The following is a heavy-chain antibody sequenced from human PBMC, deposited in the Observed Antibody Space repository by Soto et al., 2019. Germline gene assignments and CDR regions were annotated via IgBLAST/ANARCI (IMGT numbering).Heavy chain of an antibody. CDR1: GYSFTGYY. J-gene: IGHJ5*02. Sequence: ASVKVSCKASGYSFTGYYIHWVRQAPGHWLEWMGWINPNSGGTYYAQKFQGWVTMTRDTSISTAYMELNRLRSDDTAVYYCARQVVTGSYSFDPWGQGTLVTVPS. D-gene: IGHD2-21*02. CDR3: ARQVVTGSYSFDP. CDR2: INPNSGGT. V-gene: IGHV1-2*04.